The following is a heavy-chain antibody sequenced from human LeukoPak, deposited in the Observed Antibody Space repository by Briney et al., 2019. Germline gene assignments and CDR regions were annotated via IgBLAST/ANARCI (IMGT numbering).Heavy chain of an antibody. CDR3: ARDSRYGGNLRFDY. Sequence: SETLSLTCTVSGGSISSHYWSWIRQPPGKGLEWIGYIYYSGSTNYNPSLKSRVTISVDTSKNQFSLKLSSVTAAGTAVYYCARDSRYGGNLRFDYWGQGTLVTVSS. CDR2: IYYSGST. CDR1: GGSISSHY. D-gene: IGHD4-23*01. J-gene: IGHJ4*02. V-gene: IGHV4-59*11.